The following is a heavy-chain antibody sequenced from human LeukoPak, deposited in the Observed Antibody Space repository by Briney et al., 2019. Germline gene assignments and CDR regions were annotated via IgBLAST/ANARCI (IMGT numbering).Heavy chain of an antibody. D-gene: IGHD3-3*01. CDR1: GGSISSGVYY. Sequence: PSETLSLTCTVSGGSISSGVYYWTWIRQLPGTGLQWIGYIYYSGSAYYNPSLKSRVTMSVDTSTNRFSLEVSSVTAADTAVYYCARAILTPSGYVWYSDLWGRGTLVTVSS. V-gene: IGHV4-31*03. CDR2: IYYSGSA. CDR3: ARAILTPSGYVWYSDL. J-gene: IGHJ2*01.